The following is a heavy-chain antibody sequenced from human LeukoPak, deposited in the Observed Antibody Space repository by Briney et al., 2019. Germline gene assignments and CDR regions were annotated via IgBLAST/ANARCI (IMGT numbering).Heavy chain of an antibody. D-gene: IGHD6-19*01. V-gene: IGHV6-1*01. CDR2: TYYTSKWYN. Sequence: SQTLSLTCALSGDSFSSNSAAWDWLRQSPSRGLEWLGRTYYTSKWYNDYAVSVKSRITINPDTSRNQFSLQLSSVTPEDTAVYYCARARHNIHNGWAWYFDLWGRGTLVTVSS. CDR1: GDSFSSNSAA. J-gene: IGHJ2*01. CDR3: ARARHNIHNGWAWYFDL.